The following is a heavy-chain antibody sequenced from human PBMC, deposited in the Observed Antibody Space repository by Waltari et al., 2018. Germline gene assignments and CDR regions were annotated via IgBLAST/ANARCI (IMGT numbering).Heavy chain of an antibody. CDR2: ISAYNGNT. D-gene: IGHD2-15*01. CDR3: ARVPLHCSGGSCYSFYYYMDV. J-gene: IGHJ6*03. Sequence: QVQLLQSGAEVKQPWASVKVSFKASGYTFTSYGIIWIPQAPVQGLEWMGWISAYNGNTNYAQKLQGRVTMTTDTSTSTAYMELRTLRSDETAVYYCARVPLHCSGGSCYSFYYYMDVWGKGTTVTVSS. V-gene: IGHV1-18*01. CDR1: GYTFTSYG.